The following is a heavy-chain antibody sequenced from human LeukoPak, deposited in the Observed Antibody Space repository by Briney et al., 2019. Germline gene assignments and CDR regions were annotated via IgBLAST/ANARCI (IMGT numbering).Heavy chain of an antibody. J-gene: IGHJ4*02. Sequence: GASVKVSCKASGGTFSSYAISWVRQAPGQGLEWMGGIIPIFGTANYAQKFQGRVTITVDESTSTAYMELSSLRSEDTAVYYCARDLSVYSYGPTFDYWGQGTLVTVSS. D-gene: IGHD5-18*01. CDR2: IIPIFGTA. CDR3: ARDLSVYSYGPTFDY. CDR1: GGTFSSYA. V-gene: IGHV1-69*13.